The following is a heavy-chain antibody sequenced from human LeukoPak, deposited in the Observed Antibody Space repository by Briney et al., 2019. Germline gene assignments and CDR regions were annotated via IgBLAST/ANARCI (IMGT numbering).Heavy chain of an antibody. Sequence: ASVKVSCKASGYTFTSYAMNWVRQAPGQGLEWMGWINTNTGNPTYAQGFAGRFVFSLDTSVSTAYLQISSLKAEDTAVYYCARDRTEQWLASYYYGMDVWGQGTTVTVSS. CDR2: INTNTGNP. CDR3: ARDRTEQWLASYYYGMDV. D-gene: IGHD6-19*01. CDR1: GYTFTSYA. J-gene: IGHJ6*02. V-gene: IGHV7-4-1*02.